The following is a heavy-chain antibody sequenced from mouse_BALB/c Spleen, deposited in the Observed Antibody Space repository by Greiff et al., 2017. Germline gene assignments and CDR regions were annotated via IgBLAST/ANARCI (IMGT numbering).Heavy chain of an antibody. CDR1: GYTFTSYW. D-gene: IGHD4-1*01. V-gene: IGHV1-69*02. J-gene: IGHJ2*01. CDR2: IYPSDSYT. Sequence: VQLQQPGAELVRPGASVKLSCKASGYTFTSYWINWVKQRPGQGLEWIGNIYPSDSYTNYNQKFKDKATLTVDKSSSTAYMQLSSPTSEDSAVYYCTRSWDVGDYFDYWGQGTTLTVSS. CDR3: TRSWDVGDYFDY.